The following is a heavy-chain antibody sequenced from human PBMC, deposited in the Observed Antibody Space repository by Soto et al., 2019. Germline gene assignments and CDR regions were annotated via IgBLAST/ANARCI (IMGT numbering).Heavy chain of an antibody. CDR2: VYSTGGT. CDR3: VTPGIGNLHGLVDV. CDR1: SGPTSSHN. D-gene: IGHD3-10*01. J-gene: IGHJ6*02. V-gene: IGHV4-59*08. Sequence: QVQLQQSGPGLVKPSETLSLTCSVSSGPTSSHNWGWIRQTPGRGLEWIGYVYSTGGTSYNPSLNSRLSISADTPTNHISLTLTSVTAADTAVYSCVTPGIGNLHGLVDVWGQGTTVRVS.